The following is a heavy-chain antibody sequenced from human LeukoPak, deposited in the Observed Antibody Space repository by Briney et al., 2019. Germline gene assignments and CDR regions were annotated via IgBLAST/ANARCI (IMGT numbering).Heavy chain of an antibody. D-gene: IGHD1-26*01. Sequence: SETLSLTCTVSGGSISNYYWSWIRQPPGKGLERIGYIHSSGSTNYNPSLNSRVTISVDTSKNQFSLKLSSVTATDTAVYYCARHSGSYWLWGQGTLVTVSS. CDR3: ARHSGSYWL. J-gene: IGHJ4*02. CDR2: IHSSGST. V-gene: IGHV4-59*08. CDR1: GGSISNYY.